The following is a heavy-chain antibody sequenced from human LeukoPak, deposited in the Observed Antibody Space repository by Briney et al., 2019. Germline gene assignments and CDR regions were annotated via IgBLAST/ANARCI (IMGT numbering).Heavy chain of an antibody. J-gene: IGHJ6*03. CDR1: GYSISSGYY. D-gene: IGHD5-18*01. CDR2: LHYSGSA. V-gene: IGHV4-61*01. CDR3: ARTTEGGYTYGYFYYYYMDV. Sequence: PSETLSLTCTVSGYSISSGYYWSWIRQPPGKGLEWIGYLHYSGSANYNPSLKSRVTISVDTSKNQFSLKLSSVTAADTAVYYCARTTEGGYTYGYFYYYYMDVWGKGTTVTISS.